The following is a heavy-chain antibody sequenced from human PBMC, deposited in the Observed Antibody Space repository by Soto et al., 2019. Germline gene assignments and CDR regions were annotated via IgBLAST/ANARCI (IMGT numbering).Heavy chain of an antibody. Sequence: QVQLQESGPGLVKPSETLSLTCSVSRDSISTYYWGWIRQPPGKGLEWIGYSRYSGTTDSNPSLKSRVTSSLDTSKNQFSLKFTSVSAADTAVYYCAMDTATPARFDHCGQGKLVIVSS. V-gene: IGHV4-59*13. J-gene: IGHJ4*02. CDR2: SRYSGTT. CDR1: RDSISTYY. CDR3: AMDTATPARFDH.